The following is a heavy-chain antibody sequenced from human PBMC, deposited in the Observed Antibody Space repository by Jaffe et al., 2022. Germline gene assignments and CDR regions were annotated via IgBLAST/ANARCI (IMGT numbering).Heavy chain of an antibody. CDR2: IYYSGST. CDR3: ASDYGDYALYYFDY. J-gene: IGHJ4*02. Sequence: QLQLQESGPGLVKPSETLSLTCTVSGGSISSSSYYWGWIRQPPGKGLEWIGSIYYSGSTYYNPSLKSRVTISVDTSKNQFSLKLSSVTAADTAVYYCASDYGDYALYYFDYWGQGTLVTVSS. V-gene: IGHV4-39*01. CDR1: GGSISSSSYY. D-gene: IGHD4-17*01.